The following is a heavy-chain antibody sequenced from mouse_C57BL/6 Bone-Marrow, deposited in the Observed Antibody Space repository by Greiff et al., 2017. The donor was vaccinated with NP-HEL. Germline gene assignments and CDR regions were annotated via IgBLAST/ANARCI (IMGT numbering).Heavy chain of an antibody. CDR3: ARPYYGNDYYAMDY. Sequence: QVQLQQSGAELVRPGASVKLSCKASGYTFTDYYINWVKQRPGQGLEWIARIYPGSGNTYYNEKFKGNATLTAEKSSSTAYMQISSLTSEDSAVYFCARPYYGNDYYAMDYWSQGTSVTVSS. J-gene: IGHJ4*01. CDR2: IYPGSGNT. CDR1: GYTFTDYY. V-gene: IGHV1-76*01. D-gene: IGHD2-10*01.